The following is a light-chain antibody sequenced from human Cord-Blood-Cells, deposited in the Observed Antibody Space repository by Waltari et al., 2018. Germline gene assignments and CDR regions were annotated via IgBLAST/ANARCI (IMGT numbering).Light chain of an antibody. CDR1: QSVSRSY. V-gene: IGKV3-20*01. Sequence: EIVLTQSPGTLSLSPGERATLSCRAGQSVSRSYLAWYQQKPGQAPRLLICGAASRATGIPVRFSGSGSGTDFTLTISRLEPEDFAVYYCQQYGSSPTFGQGTKVEIK. J-gene: IGKJ1*01. CDR3: QQYGSSPT. CDR2: GAA.